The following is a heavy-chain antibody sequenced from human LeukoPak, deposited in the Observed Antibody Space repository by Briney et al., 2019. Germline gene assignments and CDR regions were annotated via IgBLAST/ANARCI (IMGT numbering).Heavy chain of an antibody. CDR3: ARDLGGYCSSTSCPGDY. J-gene: IGHJ4*02. CDR1: GFPFSISW. CDR2: ITTDETT. D-gene: IGHD2-2*01. V-gene: IGHV3-74*01. Sequence: GGSLRLSCAASGFPFSISWMHWFRQVPGKGLMWVSRITTDETTTYADSVKGRFTISRDNSKNTLYLQMNSLRAEDTAVYYCARDLGGYCSSTSCPGDYWGQGTLVTVSS.